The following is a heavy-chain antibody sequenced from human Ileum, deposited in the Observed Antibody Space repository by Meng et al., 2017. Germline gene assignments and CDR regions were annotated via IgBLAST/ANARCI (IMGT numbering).Heavy chain of an antibody. CDR3: AKSVNFDAGGYYP. J-gene: IGHJ5*02. V-gene: IGHV3-66*01. D-gene: IGHD3-22*01. Sequence: VQLVDSGGGLVQPGGSLSFSCAASGFTVSVNYMSWVRQAPGKGLEWVSCIYVDGRTYYADSVKGRFTIFRDSSKNTLYLQMNSLRAEDTAVYYCAKSVNFDAGGYYPWGQGTLVTVS. CDR1: GFTVSVNY. CDR2: IYVDGRT.